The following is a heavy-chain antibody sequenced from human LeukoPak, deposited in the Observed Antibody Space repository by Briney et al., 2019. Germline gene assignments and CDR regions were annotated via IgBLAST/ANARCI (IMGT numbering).Heavy chain of an antibody. CDR3: ARGRCSSTSCYTGYYFFMDV. CDR2: INPSGGST. Sequence: MISVVDAPGQRLEWKGIINPSGGSTSYAQKFHGRVTMTRDMSTSTVYMELSSLRSEDTAVYYCARGRCSSTSCYTGYYFFMDVGGKRTAHTVSS. J-gene: IGHJ6*03. V-gene: IGHV1-46*01. D-gene: IGHD2-2*02.